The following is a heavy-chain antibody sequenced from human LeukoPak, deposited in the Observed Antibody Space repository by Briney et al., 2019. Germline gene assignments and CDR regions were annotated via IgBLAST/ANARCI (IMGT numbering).Heavy chain of an antibody. V-gene: IGHV1-69*05. CDR1: GGTFSNYA. CDR2: IIPLFGTS. CDR3: AFSFVGDGYNTPFDY. J-gene: IGHJ4*02. Sequence: SVSVSCKASGGTFSNYAISWVRQPPGQGLEWMGGIIPLFGTSNYAQKFQGRVTITTDESTSTAYMELSSLGSEDTAVYYCAFSFVGDGYNTPFDYWGQGTLVTVSS. D-gene: IGHD5-24*01.